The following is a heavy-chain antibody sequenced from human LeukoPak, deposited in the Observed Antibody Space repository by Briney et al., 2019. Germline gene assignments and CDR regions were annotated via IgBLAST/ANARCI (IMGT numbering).Heavy chain of an antibody. J-gene: IGHJ4*02. V-gene: IGHV3-23*01. CDR1: GFTFSSYA. D-gene: IGHD5-18*01. CDR3: AKGIGAYSYGFDY. CDR2: VSGSGGST. Sequence: GGSLRLSCAATGFTFSSYAMTWVRQAPGKGLEWVSTVSGSGGSTYYADSVKGRFTMSRDDPKNTLYLQMNSLRAEDTAIYYCAKGIGAYSYGFDYWGQGTLVTVSS.